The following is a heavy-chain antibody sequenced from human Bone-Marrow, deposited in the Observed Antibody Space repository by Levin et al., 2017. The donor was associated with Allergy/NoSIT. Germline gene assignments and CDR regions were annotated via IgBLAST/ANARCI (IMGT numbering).Heavy chain of an antibody. Sequence: GESLKISCTASGFTFTTYWMTWVRQAPGKGLEWAARIKHDGSDKYYVDSVKGRFTVSRDNAKKSLYLHMNSLGVEDTAVYFCARGGVVYAMGYFYYGMDVWGQGTTVTVS. CDR1: GFTFTTYW. CDR3: ARGGVVYAMGYFYYGMDV. CDR2: IKHDGSDK. D-gene: IGHD2-8*01. J-gene: IGHJ6*02. V-gene: IGHV3-7*01.